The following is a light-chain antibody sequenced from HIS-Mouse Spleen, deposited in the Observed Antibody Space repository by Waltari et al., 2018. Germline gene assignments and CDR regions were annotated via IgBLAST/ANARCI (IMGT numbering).Light chain of an antibody. V-gene: IGKV1-8*01. Sequence: AIRMTQSPSSLSASTGDRVTITCRASQGISSYLAWYQQNTGKAPKLLIYAASTLQSGFPSRFGGSGSGTDFTLTISCLQSEDFAVYYCQQYNNWPRTFGQGTKVEIK. J-gene: IGKJ1*01. CDR2: AAS. CDR3: QQYNNWPRT. CDR1: QGISSY.